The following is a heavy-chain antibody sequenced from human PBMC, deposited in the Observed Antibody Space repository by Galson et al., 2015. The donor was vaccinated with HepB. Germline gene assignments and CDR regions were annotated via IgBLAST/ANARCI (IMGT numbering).Heavy chain of an antibody. CDR1: GFTFSRYS. CDR3: ARATVTTNYYYYGMDV. D-gene: IGHD4-17*01. V-gene: IGHV3-21*01. CDR2: ISSSSSYI. J-gene: IGHJ6*02. Sequence: SLRLSCAASGFTFSRYSMNWVRQAPGKGLEWVSSISSSSSYIYYADSVKGRFTISRDNAKNSLYLQMNSLRAEDTAVYYCARATVTTNYYYYGMDVWGQGTTVTVSS.